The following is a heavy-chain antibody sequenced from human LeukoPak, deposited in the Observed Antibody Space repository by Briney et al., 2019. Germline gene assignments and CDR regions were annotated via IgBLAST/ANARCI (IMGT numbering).Heavy chain of an antibody. CDR1: GYTFTSYG. CDR3: ARDYSVRYYDSSGYYDRFDY. Sequence: ASVKVSCKASGYTFTSYGISWVRQAPGQGLEWMGWISAYNGNTNYAQKLQGRVTMTTDTSTSTAYTELRSLRSDDTAVYYCARDYSVRYYDSSGYYDRFDYWGQGTLVTVSS. V-gene: IGHV1-18*01. J-gene: IGHJ4*02. CDR2: ISAYNGNT. D-gene: IGHD3-22*01.